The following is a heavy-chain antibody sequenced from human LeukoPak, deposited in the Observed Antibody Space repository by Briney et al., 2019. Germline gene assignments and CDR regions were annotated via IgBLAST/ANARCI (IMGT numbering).Heavy chain of an antibody. CDR1: GGSFSNYY. CDR3: AKTYSYGPNDDY. Sequence: PSETLSLTCAVYGGSFSNYYWSWIRQPPGKGLEWIGEINHSGSTNYNSSLKSRVTVSIDTSKTQISLNVNSVTAADTAVYYCAKTYSYGPNDDYWGQGTLVTVSS. CDR2: INHSGST. V-gene: IGHV4-34*01. J-gene: IGHJ4*02. D-gene: IGHD5-18*01.